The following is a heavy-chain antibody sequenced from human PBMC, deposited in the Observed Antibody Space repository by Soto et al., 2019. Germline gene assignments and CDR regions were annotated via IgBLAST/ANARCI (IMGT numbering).Heavy chain of an antibody. CDR3: ASGSSSWYPDY. D-gene: IGHD6-13*01. CDR2: INHSGST. CDR1: GGSFSGYY. V-gene: IGHV4-34*01. Sequence: QVQLQQWGAGLLKPSETLSLTCAVYGGSFSGYYWSWIRQPPGKGLEWIGEINHSGSTNYNPSLKSRVTISVDTSKNQFSLKLSSVTAADTAVYYCASGSSSWYPDYWGQGTLVTVSS. J-gene: IGHJ4*02.